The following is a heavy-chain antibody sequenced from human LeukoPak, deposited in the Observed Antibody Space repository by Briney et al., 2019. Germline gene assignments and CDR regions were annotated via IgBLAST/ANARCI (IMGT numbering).Heavy chain of an antibody. CDR1: GYTFTSYG. CDR2: ISAYNGNA. Sequence: ASVKVSCKASGYTFTSYGISWVRQAPGQGLEWMGWISAYNGNANYAQKPQGRVTMTTDTSTSTAYMELRSLRSDDTAVYYCARDTTYYDSSGYKIDYWGQGTLVTVSS. CDR3: ARDTTYYDSSGYKIDY. D-gene: IGHD3-22*01. J-gene: IGHJ4*02. V-gene: IGHV1-18*01.